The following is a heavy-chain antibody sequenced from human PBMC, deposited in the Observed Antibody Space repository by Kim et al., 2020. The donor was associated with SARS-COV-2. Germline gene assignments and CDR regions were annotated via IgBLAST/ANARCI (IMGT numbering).Heavy chain of an antibody. CDR3: ARDGHYTVTLYGMDV. V-gene: IGHV1-69*01. J-gene: IGHJ6*02. D-gene: IGHD4-4*01. Sequence: KFQRRVTITADESTSTAYMELSSLRSEDTAVYYCARDGHYTVTLYGMDVWGQGTTVTVSS.